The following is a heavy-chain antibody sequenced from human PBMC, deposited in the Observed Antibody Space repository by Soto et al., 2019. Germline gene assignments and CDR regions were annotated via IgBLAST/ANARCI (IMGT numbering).Heavy chain of an antibody. CDR3: ARWLVWFGDKLANPYYFDY. J-gene: IGHJ4*02. CDR2: INHSGST. V-gene: IGHV4-34*09. Sequence: SETLSLTCAVYGGSFSGYYWSWIRQPPGKGLEWIGEINHSGSTNYNPSLKSRVTISVDTSKNQFSLKLSSVTAADTAVYYCARWLVWFGDKLANPYYFDYWGQGTLVTVSS. D-gene: IGHD3-10*01. CDR1: GGSFSGYY.